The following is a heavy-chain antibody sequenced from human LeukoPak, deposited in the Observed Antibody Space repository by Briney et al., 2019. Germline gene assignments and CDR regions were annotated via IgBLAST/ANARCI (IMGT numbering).Heavy chain of an antibody. V-gene: IGHV3-11*04. CDR2: ISSSGSTK. CDR3: ARFRGESSGWYTNDY. J-gene: IGHJ4*02. CDR1: GFTFSDYY. D-gene: IGHD6-19*01. Sequence: GGSLRLSCAASGFTFSDYYMSWIRQAPGKGLEYVSLISSSGSTKYYADSVKGRFTISRDNAKNSLYLLMNSLRAEDTAVYYCARFRGESSGWYTNDYWGQGTLVTVSS.